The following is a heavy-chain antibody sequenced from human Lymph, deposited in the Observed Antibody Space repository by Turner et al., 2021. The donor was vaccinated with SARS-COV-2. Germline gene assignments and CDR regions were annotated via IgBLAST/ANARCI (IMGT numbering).Heavy chain of an antibody. Sequence: QVQLVESGGGVVQPGRSLRLSCAASGFTFSSYGMRWVRQAPGKGLEWVAVISYDGSNKYYADSVKGRFTISRDNTKKTLYLQMNSLRAEDTAVYYCAKVRSIFGVVIGGMDVWGQGTTVTVSS. CDR1: GFTFSSYG. V-gene: IGHV3-30*18. CDR3: AKVRSIFGVVIGGMDV. CDR2: ISYDGSNK. J-gene: IGHJ6*02. D-gene: IGHD3-3*01.